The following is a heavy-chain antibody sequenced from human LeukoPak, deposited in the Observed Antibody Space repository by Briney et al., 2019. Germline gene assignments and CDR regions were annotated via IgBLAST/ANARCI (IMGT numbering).Heavy chain of an antibody. V-gene: IGHV4-59*01. CDR1: GASISHYS. CDR3: TRGAGWLIDD. CDR2: FYNSGRS. J-gene: IGHJ4*02. D-gene: IGHD3-16*01. Sequence: PSETLSLTCAVSGASISHYSWRWIRQTPGKGLEWIGYFYNSGRSTYNPSLKSQVSISVDTSKNQFSLRLNSVILADTAVYYCTRGAGWLIDDWGQGILVTVSS.